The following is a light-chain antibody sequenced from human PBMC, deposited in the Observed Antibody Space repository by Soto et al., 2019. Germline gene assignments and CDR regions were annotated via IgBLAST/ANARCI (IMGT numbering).Light chain of an antibody. V-gene: IGLV1-51*01. Sequence: HSVMTQPPSVSAAPGQKVTISCSGSSSNIGGNSVSWYQQHPGSAPKLLIYDDNKRPSGIPDRFSGSKSGTSATLGITGFQTGDEADYYCGSWDSSLSAYVFGTGTQLTVL. CDR3: GSWDSSLSAYV. J-gene: IGLJ1*01. CDR2: DDN. CDR1: SSNIGGNS.